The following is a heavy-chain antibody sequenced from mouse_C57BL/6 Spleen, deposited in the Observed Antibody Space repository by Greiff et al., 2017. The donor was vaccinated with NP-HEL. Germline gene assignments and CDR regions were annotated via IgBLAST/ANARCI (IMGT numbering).Heavy chain of an antibody. CDR1: GYTFTSYW. CDR3: ARYPTTAQASWFAY. CDR2: IDPSDSET. V-gene: IGHV1-52*01. J-gene: IGHJ3*01. Sequence: VQLQQPGAELVRPGSSVKLSCKASGYTFTSYWMHWVKQRPIQGLEWIGNIDPSDSETHYNQKFKDKATLTVDKSSSTAYMQLSSLTSEDSAVYYCARYPTTAQASWFAYWGQGTLVTVSA. D-gene: IGHD3-2*02.